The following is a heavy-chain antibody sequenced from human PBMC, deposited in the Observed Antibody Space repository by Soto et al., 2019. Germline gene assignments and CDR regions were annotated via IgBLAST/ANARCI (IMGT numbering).Heavy chain of an antibody. CDR2: NSYDGSNK. V-gene: IGHV3-30*18. D-gene: IGHD3-16*02. CDR1: GFSFSSFG. Sequence: GGSLRLSCAASGFSFSSFGMHWVRQAPGKGLEWVAFNSYDGSNKYYADPVKGRFTISRDSSEKTLYLQMNSLRPEDTAVYYCAKALGELSPESYDYWGQGTLVTVSS. CDR3: AKALGELSPESYDY. J-gene: IGHJ4*02.